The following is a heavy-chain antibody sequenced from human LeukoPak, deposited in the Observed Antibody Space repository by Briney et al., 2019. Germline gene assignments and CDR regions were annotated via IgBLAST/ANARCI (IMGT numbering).Heavy chain of an antibody. CDR3: ARAEQWLANFDY. D-gene: IGHD6-19*01. CDR2: ISSSGSTI. J-gene: IGHJ4*02. Sequence: GGSLRLSCAASGFTFSSYEVNWVRQAPGKGLEWVSYISSSGSTIYYADSMKGRFTISRDNAKNSLYLQMNSLRAEDTAVYYCARAEQWLANFDYWGQGTLVTVSS. CDR1: GFTFSSYE. V-gene: IGHV3-48*03.